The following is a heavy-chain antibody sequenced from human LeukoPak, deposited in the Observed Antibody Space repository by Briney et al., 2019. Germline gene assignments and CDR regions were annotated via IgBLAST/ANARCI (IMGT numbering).Heavy chain of an antibody. CDR1: GFTFSSYA. J-gene: IGHJ4*02. D-gene: IGHD3-22*01. V-gene: IGHV3-23*01. Sequence: GGSLRLSCAASGFTFSSYAMSWVRQAPGKGLEWVSAISGSGGSTYYADSVKGRFTISRDNSKNTLYLQMNSLRAEDTAVYYCAKDEIVTMIQVAPSAYWGQGTLVTVSS. CDR3: AKDEIVTMIQVAPSAY. CDR2: ISGSGGST.